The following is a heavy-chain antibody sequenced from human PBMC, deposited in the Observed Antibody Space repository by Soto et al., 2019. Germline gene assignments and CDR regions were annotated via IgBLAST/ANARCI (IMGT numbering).Heavy chain of an antibody. V-gene: IGHV1-8*01. CDR3: ARGIKYGDYSRAFDP. CDR2: MNPNKGNT. Sequence: QVQLVQSGAEVKKPGASVKVSCKASGYTFTSYDINWVRQATGQGLGYLGWMNPNKGNTGYVQKFQGRVTMTRDTSISTAYVELRSLRSEDTAVYYCARGIKYGDYSRAFDPWGQGTLVTVSS. D-gene: IGHD4-17*01. CDR1: GYTFTSYD. J-gene: IGHJ5*02.